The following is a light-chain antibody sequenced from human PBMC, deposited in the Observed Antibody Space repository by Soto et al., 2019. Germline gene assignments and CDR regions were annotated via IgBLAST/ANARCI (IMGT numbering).Light chain of an antibody. J-gene: IGKJ5*01. CDR1: QSVSSN. Sequence: EIVMTQSPATLSVSPGERATLSCRASQSVSSNLAWYQQKPGQAPRLLIYDASTRATGIPARFSGSGAGTEFTLTISSLQSVDFAVYHCHQFHNWPPITFGQGTRLEIK. V-gene: IGKV3-15*01. CDR2: DAS. CDR3: HQFHNWPPIT.